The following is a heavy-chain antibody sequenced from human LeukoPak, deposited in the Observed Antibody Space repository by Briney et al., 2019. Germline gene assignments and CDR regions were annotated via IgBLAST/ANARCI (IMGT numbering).Heavy chain of an antibody. CDR2: ISGSGGST. CDR1: GGSISSYY. D-gene: IGHD1-26*01. J-gene: IGHJ4*02. V-gene: IGHV3-23*01. CDR3: VKFGATYDY. Sequence: ETLSLTCTVSGGSISSYYWSWIRQTPGKGLEWVSAISGSGGSTYYADSVKGRFTISRDNSKNTLYLQMNSLRAEDTAVYYCVKFGATYDYWGQGTLVTVSS.